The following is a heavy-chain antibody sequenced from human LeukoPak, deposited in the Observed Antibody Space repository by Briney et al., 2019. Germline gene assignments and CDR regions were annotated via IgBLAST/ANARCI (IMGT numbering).Heavy chain of an antibody. V-gene: IGHV5-51*01. Sequence: PGESLKIFCKGSGYSFISYWIGWVRQMPGKGLERMGIIYPGDSDTRYSPSFQGQVTISADKSINTAYLQWSSLKASDTAMYYCARHRGWFGELLDWGQGTLVTVSS. D-gene: IGHD3-10*01. CDR1: GYSFISYW. CDR3: ARHRGWFGELLD. CDR2: IYPGDSDT. J-gene: IGHJ4*02.